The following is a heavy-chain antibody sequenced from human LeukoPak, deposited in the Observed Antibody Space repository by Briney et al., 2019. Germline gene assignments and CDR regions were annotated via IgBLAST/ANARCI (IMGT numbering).Heavy chain of an antibody. D-gene: IGHD3-10*01. CDR3: ATRLSRSNWFDP. CDR1: GYTLTELS. Sequence: ASVKVSCKVSGYTLTELSMHWVRQAPRKGLEWMGGFDPEDGETIYAQKFQGRVTMTEDTSTDTAYMELSSLRSEDTAVYYCATRLSRSNWFDPWGQGTLVTVSS. V-gene: IGHV1-24*01. CDR2: FDPEDGET. J-gene: IGHJ5*02.